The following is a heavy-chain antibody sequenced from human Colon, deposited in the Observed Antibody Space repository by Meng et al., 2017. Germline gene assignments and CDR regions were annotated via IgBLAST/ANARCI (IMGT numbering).Heavy chain of an antibody. J-gene: IGHJ4*02. CDR2: ITGSGDTT. CDR1: VFTFSSYA. CDR3: ASQRIAASGPPGY. D-gene: IGHD6-13*01. V-gene: IGHV3-23*01. Sequence: GESLKISCAASVFTFSSYAMSWVRQASGKGLEWVSSITGSGDTTYYADSVKGRFTISRDNSKNTLHLQMNSLRVEDTAVYFCASQRIAASGPPGYWGQGTLVTVSS.